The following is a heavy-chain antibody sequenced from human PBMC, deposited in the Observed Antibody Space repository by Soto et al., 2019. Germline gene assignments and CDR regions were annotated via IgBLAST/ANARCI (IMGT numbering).Heavy chain of an antibody. CDR2: IDPKNGGT. CDR3: GRDDYGTFPY. D-gene: IGHD3-10*01. CDR1: GYSISAYY. Sequence: QVQLVQSGTEVKTPGASVKVSCQASGYSISAYYIHWVRQAPGQGLEWMGWIDPKNGGTVSAQKYQGRLTMTRDTSISTVYMDLSGLTSDDTTLYYCGRDDYGTFPYWGQGSLVTVSS. V-gene: IGHV1-2*02. J-gene: IGHJ4*02.